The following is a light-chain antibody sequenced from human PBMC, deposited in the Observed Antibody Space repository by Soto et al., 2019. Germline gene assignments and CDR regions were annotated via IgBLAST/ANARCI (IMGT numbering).Light chain of an antibody. Sequence: EIVLTQSPGTLSLSPGERATLSCRASQSVSSSYLAWYQQKPGQAPRLLIYGASSRATGIPDRFSGSGSGTDFTLTSSRLEPEDFAGYYCQQYGSPPMYTFGQGTKLEIK. CDR3: QQYGSPPMYT. V-gene: IGKV3-20*01. CDR1: QSVSSSY. CDR2: GAS. J-gene: IGKJ2*01.